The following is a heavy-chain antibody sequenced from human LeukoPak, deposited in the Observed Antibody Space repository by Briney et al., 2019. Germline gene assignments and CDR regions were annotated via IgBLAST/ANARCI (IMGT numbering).Heavy chain of an antibody. V-gene: IGHV3-30-3*01. J-gene: IGHJ4*02. CDR3: ARVTAGEYYFDY. Sequence: PGGSLRLSCAASGFTFSSYAMHWVRQAPGKGLEWVAVISYDGSNKCYADSVKGRFTISRDNSKNTLYLQMNSLRAEDTAVYYCARVTAGEYYFDYWGQGTLVTVSS. CDR1: GFTFSSYA. CDR2: ISYDGSNK. D-gene: IGHD6-19*01.